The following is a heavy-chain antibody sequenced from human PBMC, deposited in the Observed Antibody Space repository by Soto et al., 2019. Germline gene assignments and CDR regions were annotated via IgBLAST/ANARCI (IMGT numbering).Heavy chain of an antibody. CDR2: IHPGGSRT. CDR3: AILTQRCPKWLYP. V-gene: IGHV5-51*01. J-gene: IGHJ5*02. Sequence: GESLKISCQGSGSGFTTYWIPWVRQMPGEGLEWMGVIHPGGSRTEYSPSFQGQVTISADKSISTAYLQWTTLKTSETATYYCAILTQRCPKWLYPWGQGTL. CDR1: GSGFTTYW. D-gene: IGHD6-25*01.